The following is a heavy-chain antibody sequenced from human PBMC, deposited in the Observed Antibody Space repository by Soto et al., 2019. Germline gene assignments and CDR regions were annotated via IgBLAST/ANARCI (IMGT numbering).Heavy chain of an antibody. CDR2: IKTDGSEK. CDR1: GFTFSAYW. V-gene: IGHV3-7*02. D-gene: IGHD3-16*01. CDR3: ARPVRGSPGDV. Sequence: EVQLVESGGGLVQPGGSLRLSCEASGFTFSAYWMGWVRQAPGTGLQWVATIKTDGSEKSYVDSVTGRLTISRDNDKNSLSLQLNPLRAEEMGVYYCARPVRGSPGDVWCQGTTVTVPS. J-gene: IGHJ6*02.